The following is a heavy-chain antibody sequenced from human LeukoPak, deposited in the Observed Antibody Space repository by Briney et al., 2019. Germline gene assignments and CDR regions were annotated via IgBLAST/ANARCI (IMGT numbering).Heavy chain of an antibody. Sequence: GRTLRLSSTRSRSTSRAPAPSSPRHPPGHRPQSVGLLRSKAYRGPTEYAASVKGRFTISRDDSASIAYLQMNSLRTEDTAVYYCARGPIQLWIHNAMDVWGQGTTVTVSS. CDR1: RSTSRAPA. J-gene: IGHJ6*02. CDR2: LRSKAYRGPT. CDR3: ARGPIQLWIHNAMDV. D-gene: IGHD5-18*01. V-gene: IGHV3-49*03.